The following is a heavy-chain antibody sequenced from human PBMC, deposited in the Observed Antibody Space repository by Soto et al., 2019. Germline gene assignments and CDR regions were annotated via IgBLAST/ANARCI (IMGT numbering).Heavy chain of an antibody. D-gene: IGHD3-16*01. J-gene: IGHJ4*02. V-gene: IGHV1-69*01. CDR1: GGTFSSYG. Sequence: QVQLVQSGAEVKKPGSSVKVSCKASGGTFSSYGISWVRQALGQGLEWMGGIIPIFGTANYAQKFQGRVTITADESTSTAYMELSSLRSEDTAVYYCARDTRWGGRYFDYWGQGTLVTVSS. CDR2: IIPIFGTA. CDR3: ARDTRWGGRYFDY.